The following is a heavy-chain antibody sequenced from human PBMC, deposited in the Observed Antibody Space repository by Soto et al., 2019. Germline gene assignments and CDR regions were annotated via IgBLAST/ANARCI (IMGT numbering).Heavy chain of an antibody. J-gene: IGHJ4*02. V-gene: IGHV1-3*01. Sequence: GASVKVSCKASGYTFTSYAMHWVRQAPGQRLEWMGWINAGNGNTKYSQKFQGRVTITRDTSASTAYMGLSSLRSEDTAVYYCARDSSSSDFDYWGKGTLVTVSS. CDR1: GYTFTSYA. CDR3: ARDSSSSDFDY. D-gene: IGHD6-6*01. CDR2: INAGNGNT.